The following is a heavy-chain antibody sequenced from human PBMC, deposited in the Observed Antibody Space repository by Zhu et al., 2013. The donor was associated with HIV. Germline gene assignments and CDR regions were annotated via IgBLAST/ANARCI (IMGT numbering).Heavy chain of an antibody. CDR3: ARSLETYTSGWYPADYYYGMDV. J-gene: IGHJ6*02. CDR2: INPANDNT. CDR1: GYTFISNA. D-gene: IGHD6-19*01. Sequence: QVQLVQSGAEVKKPGASVKVSCKASGYTFISNAMLWLRQAPGQRLEWMGWINPANDNTKYSQKFQGRVTITRDTSASTAYMELSSLRSEDTAIYYCARSLETYTSGWYPADYYYGMDVWGQGTTVTVSS. V-gene: IGHV1-3*01.